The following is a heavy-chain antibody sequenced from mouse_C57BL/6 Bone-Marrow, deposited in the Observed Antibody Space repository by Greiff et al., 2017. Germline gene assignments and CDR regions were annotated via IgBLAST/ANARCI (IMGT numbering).Heavy chain of an antibody. J-gene: IGHJ4*01. D-gene: IGHD1-1*01. CDR3: ARDPNYYGSPSYAMDY. Sequence: QVQLQQPGAELVMPGASVKLSCKASGYTFTSYWMHWVKQRPGQGLEWIGEIDPSDSYTNYNQKFKGKSTLTVDKSSSTAYMQLSSLTSEDSAVYYCARDPNYYGSPSYAMDYWGQGTSVTVSS. CDR2: IDPSDSYT. CDR1: GYTFTSYW. V-gene: IGHV1-69*01.